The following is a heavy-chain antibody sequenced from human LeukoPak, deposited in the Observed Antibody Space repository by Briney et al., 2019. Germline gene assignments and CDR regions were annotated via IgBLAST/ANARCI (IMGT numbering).Heavy chain of an antibody. J-gene: IGHJ3*02. Sequence: SETLSLTCAVYGGSFSGYYWSWLRQPPGKGLEWIGEINHSGSTNYNPSLKSRVTISVDTSKNQFSLKLSSVTAADTAVYYCARPYYYDSTDAFDIWGQGTMVTVSS. CDR3: ARPYYYDSTDAFDI. D-gene: IGHD3-22*01. CDR2: INHSGST. V-gene: IGHV4-34*01. CDR1: GGSFSGYY.